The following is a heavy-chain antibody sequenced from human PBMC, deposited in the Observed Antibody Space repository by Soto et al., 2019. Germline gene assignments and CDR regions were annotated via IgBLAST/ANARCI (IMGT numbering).Heavy chain of an antibody. Sequence: QVQLVQSGAEVKKPGASVKVSCKASGYTFTSYGISWVRQAPGQGLEWMGRLSVYNVNTNYAQRLQGRVTRTTETSTSTAYMELRSLRSGDTAVYYCASGVGALGHWFDPWGHGPRVTVSS. CDR3: ASGVGALGHWFDP. CDR2: LSVYNVNT. D-gene: IGHD1-26*01. V-gene: IGHV1-18*01. J-gene: IGHJ5*02. CDR1: GYTFTSYG.